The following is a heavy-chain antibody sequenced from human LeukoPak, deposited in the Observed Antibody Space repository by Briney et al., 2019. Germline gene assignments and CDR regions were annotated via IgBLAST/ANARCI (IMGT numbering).Heavy chain of an antibody. CDR3: PRSVVVTEPPFDY. J-gene: IGHJ4*02. Sequence: SVKVSCKASGYTFTSYGISWVRQAPGQGLEWMGWISAYNGNTNYAQKLQGRVTMPTDTSTSTAYMELGSLRSDRAAVYYCPRSVVVTEPPFDYWGQGTLVTVSS. D-gene: IGHD3-22*01. CDR1: GYTFTSYG. V-gene: IGHV1-18*01. CDR2: ISAYNGNT.